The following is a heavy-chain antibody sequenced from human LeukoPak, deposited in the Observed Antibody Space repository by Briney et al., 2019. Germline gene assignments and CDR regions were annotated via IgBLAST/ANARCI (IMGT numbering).Heavy chain of an antibody. CDR2: MSYDGSQ. CDR3: AKGRSGTAVAAPDY. CDR1: GFTFSSYG. Sequence: ARSLRLSCAASGFTFSSYGMHWVRQAPGKGLDWVALMSYDGSQYYADSVQGRFTISRDKSKNTVHLQMNSLRTDDTAVYYCAKGRSGTAVAAPDYWGQGTLVTVSS. J-gene: IGHJ4*02. V-gene: IGHV3-30*18. D-gene: IGHD6-19*01.